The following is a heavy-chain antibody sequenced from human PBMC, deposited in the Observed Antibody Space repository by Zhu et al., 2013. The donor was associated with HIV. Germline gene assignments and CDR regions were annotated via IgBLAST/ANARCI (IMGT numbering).Heavy chain of an antibody. V-gene: IGHV1-18*01. CDR1: GYVFTSFS. J-gene: IGHJ1*01. CDR3: ARGRYYYDHAGYYHEYFQL. Sequence: QVQLVQSGAEMKKPGASVKVSCRASGYVFTSFSISWLRQAPGQRPQWMGWVSGYNGKTNYARNLQDRVTMTVDISASTAYLELRSLRSDDTAIYYCARGRYYYDHAGYYHEYFQLWGQGTLVTVSA. CDR2: VSGYNGKT. D-gene: IGHD3-22*01.